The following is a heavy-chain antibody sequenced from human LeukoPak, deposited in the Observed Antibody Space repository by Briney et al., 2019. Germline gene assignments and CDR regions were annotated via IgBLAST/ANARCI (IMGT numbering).Heavy chain of an antibody. CDR2: IYYSGST. V-gene: IGHV4-61*08. J-gene: IGHJ4*02. D-gene: IGHD5-12*01. Sequence: SETLSLTCTVSGGSISSGGYYWSWIRQHPGKGLEWIGYIYYSGSTNYNPSLKSRVTISLDTSKNQFSLKLSSVTAADTAVYYCASLFRYDQIPGGYFDYWGQGTLVTVSS. CDR1: GGSISSGGYY. CDR3: ASLFRYDQIPGGYFDY.